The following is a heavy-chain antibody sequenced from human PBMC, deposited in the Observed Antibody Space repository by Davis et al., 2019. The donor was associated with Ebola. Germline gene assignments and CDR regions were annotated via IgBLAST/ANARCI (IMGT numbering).Heavy chain of an antibody. CDR2: ISAYNGNT. V-gene: IGHV1-18*01. D-gene: IGHD5-18*01. J-gene: IGHJ4*02. Sequence: ASVKVSCKAAGYTFTSYAMHWVRQAPGQRLEWMGWISAYNGNTNYAQKLQGRVTMTTDTSTSTAYMELRSLRSDDTAVYYCARDITAMALDYWGQGTLVTVSS. CDR3: ARDITAMALDY. CDR1: GYTFTSYA.